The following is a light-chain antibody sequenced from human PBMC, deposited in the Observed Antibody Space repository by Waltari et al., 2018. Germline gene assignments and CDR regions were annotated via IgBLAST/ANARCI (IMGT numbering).Light chain of an antibody. CDR1: SSNIGNTY. CDR3: GTWDSSLSAWV. Sequence: QSVLTQPPSASAAPGQKVTISCSGRSSNIGNTYVSWYPQLPGTAPKPLIYDNNKRHSRIPDRFSGSKSGTSATLGITGLQTGDEADYYCGTWDSSLSAWVFGGGTKLTVL. V-gene: IGLV1-51*01. J-gene: IGLJ3*02. CDR2: DNN.